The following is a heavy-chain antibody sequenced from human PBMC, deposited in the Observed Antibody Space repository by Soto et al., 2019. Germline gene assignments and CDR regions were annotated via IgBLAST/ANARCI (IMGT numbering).Heavy chain of an antibody. D-gene: IGHD6-6*01. V-gene: IGHV3-30-3*01. CDR3: AREYSSSATHHKVYYYYYYGMDV. Sequence: QVQLVESGGGVVQPGRSLRLSCAASGFTFSSYAMHWVRQAPGKGLEWVAVISYDGSNKYYADSVKGRFTISRDNSKNTLYLQMNSLRAEDTAVYYCAREYSSSATHHKVYYYYYYGMDVWGQGTTVTVSS. CDR1: GFTFSSYA. J-gene: IGHJ6*02. CDR2: ISYDGSNK.